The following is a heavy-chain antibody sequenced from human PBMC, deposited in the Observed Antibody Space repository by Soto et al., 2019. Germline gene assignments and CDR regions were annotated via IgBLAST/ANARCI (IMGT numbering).Heavy chain of an antibody. CDR3: ARDPLSDDYGDYFQH. CDR2: IKQDGSEK. D-gene: IGHD4-17*01. J-gene: IGHJ1*01. Sequence: EVQLVESGGGLVQPGGSLRLSCAASGFTFSSYWMSWVRQAPGKGLEWVANIKQDGSEKYYVDSVKGRFTISRDNAKNSLYLQMNRLRAEDTAVYYCARDPLSDDYGDYFQHWGQGTLVTVSS. V-gene: IGHV3-7*01. CDR1: GFTFSSYW.